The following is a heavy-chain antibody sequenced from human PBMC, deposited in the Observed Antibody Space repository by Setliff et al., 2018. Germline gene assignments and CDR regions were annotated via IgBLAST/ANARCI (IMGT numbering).Heavy chain of an antibody. CDR2: INPSGTT. D-gene: IGHD3-16*01. CDR3: RFWSYVYKNDY. Sequence: SETLSLTCTVSGGSISGYYWNWIRQTPGKGLEWIAEINPSGTTNYIPSLKSRLTISVDTSKRQFSLKLNSVTAADTAVYYCRFWSYVYKNDYWAQGTLVTVSS. J-gene: IGHJ4*02. V-gene: IGHV4-34*01. CDR1: GGSISGYY.